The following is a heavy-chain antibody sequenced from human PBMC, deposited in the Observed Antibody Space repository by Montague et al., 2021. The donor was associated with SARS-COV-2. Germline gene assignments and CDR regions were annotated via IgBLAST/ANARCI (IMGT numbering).Heavy chain of an antibody. CDR1: GDSASSKSVA. V-gene: IGHV6-1*01. D-gene: IGHD3-9*01. CDR3: ASSGITLTGLDAFDI. CDR2: TYYRSKWDS. Sequence: CAISGDSASSKSVAWNWIRQSPSRGLEWLGRTYYRSKWDSDYAESVKXRLVITPDTSKNQVSLQLNSVIPEDTAVYFCASSGITLTGLDAFDIWGQGTMVTVSS. J-gene: IGHJ3*02.